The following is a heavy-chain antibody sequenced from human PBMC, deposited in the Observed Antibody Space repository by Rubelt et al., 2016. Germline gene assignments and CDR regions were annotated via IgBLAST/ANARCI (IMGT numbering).Heavy chain of an antibody. J-gene: IGHJ4*02. Sequence: EVQLVESGGGLVKPGGSLRLSCAASGFTFSSYSMNWVRQAPGKGLEWVSSISSSSSYIYYADSVKGRFTISRDNAKNSLYLQMNSLSAEDTAVYYCARVIKRAAAGIIDDWCQGTLVTVSS. CDR2: ISSSSSYI. V-gene: IGHV3-21*01. D-gene: IGHD6-13*01. CDR3: ARVIKRAAAGIIDD. CDR1: GFTFSSYS.